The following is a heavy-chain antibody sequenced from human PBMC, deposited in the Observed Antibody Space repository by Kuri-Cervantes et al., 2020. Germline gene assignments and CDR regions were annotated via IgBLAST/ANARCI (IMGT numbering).Heavy chain of an antibody. Sequence: SETLSLTCVVSSYSISSGSYWAWVRQPPGKGPAWIGTIFHSGSTYYTPSLKSRGTISLDTSKNQFSLRLNSVTAADTAVYYCARLSREDVVIDPAAIAAYYLYYMDVWGKGTTVTVSS. CDR2: IFHSGST. D-gene: IGHD2-2*01. CDR3: ARLSREDVVIDPAAIAAYYLYYMDV. V-gene: IGHV4-38-2*01. CDR1: SYSISSGSY. J-gene: IGHJ6*03.